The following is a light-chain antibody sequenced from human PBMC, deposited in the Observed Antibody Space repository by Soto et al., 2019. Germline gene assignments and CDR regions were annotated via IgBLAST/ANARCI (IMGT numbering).Light chain of an antibody. CDR2: ANN. Sequence: QSELTQPPSVSGAPGQTVTISCTGTSSNIGARVDVHWYQHLPGLAPKLLIYANNIRPSGVPDRFSGSKSGSSASLAISGLQAEDVGDYYCQSYDSSLSGSYAFGTGTKVTVL. CDR3: QSYDSSLSGSYA. CDR1: SSNIGARVD. J-gene: IGLJ1*01. V-gene: IGLV1-40*01.